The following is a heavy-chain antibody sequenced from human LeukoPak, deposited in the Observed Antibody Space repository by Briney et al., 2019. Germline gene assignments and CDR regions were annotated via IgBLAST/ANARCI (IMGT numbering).Heavy chain of an antibody. CDR2: IKEDGSEK. CDR1: RFTFSNYW. J-gene: IGHJ6*03. CDR3: ARGKAALMDV. V-gene: IGHV3-7*04. D-gene: IGHD6-6*01. Sequence: GGSLRLSCEASRFTFSNYWMNWVRQAPGKGLEWVANIKEDGSEKYYVDSVRGRFTISRDNAKNSLYLQMNSLGGDDTALYYCARGKAALMDVGGKGTTVTVSS.